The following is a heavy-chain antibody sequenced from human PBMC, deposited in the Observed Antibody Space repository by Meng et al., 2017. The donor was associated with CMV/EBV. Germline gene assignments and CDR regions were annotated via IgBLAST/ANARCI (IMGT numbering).Heavy chain of an antibody. Sequence: GESLKISCAASGFTFSSYEMNWVRQAPGKGLEWVSYISSSCSTIYYADSVKGRFTISRDNAKNSLYLQMNSLRAEDTAVYYCAISKCSTSCRYFDYWGQGTLVTVSS. V-gene: IGHV3-48*03. CDR2: ISSSCSTI. D-gene: IGHD2-2*01. J-gene: IGHJ4*02. CDR3: AISKCSTSCRYFDY. CDR1: GFTFSSYE.